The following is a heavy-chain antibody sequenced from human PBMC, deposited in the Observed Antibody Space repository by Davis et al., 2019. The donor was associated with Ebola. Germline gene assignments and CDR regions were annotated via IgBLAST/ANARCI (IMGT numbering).Heavy chain of an antibody. CDR3: AKVGDGILPAASRLSWFDP. CDR1: GFTFSSYG. CDR2: ISYDGSNK. Sequence: PGGSLRLSCAASGFTFSSYGMHWVRQAPGKGLEWVAVISYDGSNKYYADSVKGRFTISRDNSKNTLYLQMNSLRAEDTAVYYCAKVGDGILPAASRLSWFDPWGQGTLVTVSS. D-gene: IGHD2-2*01. J-gene: IGHJ5*02. V-gene: IGHV3-30*18.